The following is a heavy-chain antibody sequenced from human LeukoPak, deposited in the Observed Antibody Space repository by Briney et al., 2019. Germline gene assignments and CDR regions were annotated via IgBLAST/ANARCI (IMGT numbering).Heavy chain of an antibody. CDR1: GFTFSSYT. V-gene: IGHV3-30*14. Sequence: GGSLRLSCAASGFTFSSYTMNWVRQAPGKGLQWVAVISYDGSNKYYADSVRGRFTISRDSSKNTLYLQMNSLRAEDTAVYYCAIGSDYWGQGTLVTVSS. CDR3: AIGSDY. CDR2: ISYDGSNK. J-gene: IGHJ4*02.